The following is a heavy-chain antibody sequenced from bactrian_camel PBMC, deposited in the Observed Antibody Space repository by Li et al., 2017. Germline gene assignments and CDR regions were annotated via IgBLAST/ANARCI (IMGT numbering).Heavy chain of an antibody. J-gene: IGHJ4*01. D-gene: IGHD3*01. CDR1: KYPTRRYC. Sequence: GGSLRLSCSGFKYPTRRYCMSWVRQAPGKGLEWVSAINSGGSSTHYADSLKGRFTISRDNARNTLYLQMNSLKPEDTAMYYCAALYRSGYDCYMSLPNRNNYRGQGTQVTVS. V-gene: IGHV3S40*01. CDR3: AALYRSGYDCYMSLPNRNNY. CDR2: INSGGSST.